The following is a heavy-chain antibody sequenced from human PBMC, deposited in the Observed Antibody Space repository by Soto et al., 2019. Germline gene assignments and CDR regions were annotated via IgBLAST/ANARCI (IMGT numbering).Heavy chain of an antibody. CDR2: IWYDGSNK. CDR3: ARPDLMFWDYYYMDV. CDR1: GFTFSSYG. J-gene: IGHJ6*03. Sequence: QVQLVESGGGVVQPGRSLRLSCAASGFTFSSYGMHWVRQAPGKGLEWVAVIWYDGSNKYYADSVKGRFTISRDNSKNTLYLQMNSLRAEDTAVYYCARPDLMFWDYYYMDVWGKGTTVTVSS. D-gene: IGHD3-10*02. V-gene: IGHV3-33*01.